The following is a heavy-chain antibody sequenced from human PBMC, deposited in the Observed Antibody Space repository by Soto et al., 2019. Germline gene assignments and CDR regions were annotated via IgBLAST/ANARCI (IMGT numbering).Heavy chain of an antibody. Sequence: QVHLLQSGSEVKKPGSSVTVSCRASGGTFSNYAFSWVRQAPGQGLEWMGGIIPPFATTNYAQKLQGRVFLTADESTTTVYMELKSLRFEDTALYFCSLGLRGYHIDTWGQGTQVTVSS. J-gene: IGHJ4*02. CDR2: IIPPFATT. D-gene: IGHD2-21*01. CDR1: GGTFSNYA. V-gene: IGHV1-69*01. CDR3: SLGLRGYHIDT.